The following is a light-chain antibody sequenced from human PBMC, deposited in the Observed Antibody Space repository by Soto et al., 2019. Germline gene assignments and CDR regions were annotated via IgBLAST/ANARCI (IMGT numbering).Light chain of an antibody. Sequence: DIQMTQSPSTLSASVGDRVTITCRASQGISKWLAWYQQKPGKAPKLLIYGASSLENGVPSRFSGSGSGTAFTLPISSRQPDDFATYYCQQYNSYDMWSFGQGTKVDLK. V-gene: IGKV1-5*01. CDR1: QGISKW. CDR3: QQYNSYDMWS. J-gene: IGKJ1*01. CDR2: GAS.